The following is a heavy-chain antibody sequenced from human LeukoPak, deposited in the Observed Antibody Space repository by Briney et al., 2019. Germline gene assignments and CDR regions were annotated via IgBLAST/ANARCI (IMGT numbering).Heavy chain of an antibody. CDR2: INSDGSNT. V-gene: IGHV3-74*01. CDR1: EFTFSNYW. CDR3: VRDQAHSFGI. J-gene: IGHJ3*02. Sequence: PGGSLRLSCAASEFTFSNYWMHWVRQAPGKGLVWVSRINSDGSNTNYADSVKGRFTISRDNAKNTLYLQMNSLRAEDTAVYYCVRDQAHSFGIWGQGTMVTVSS.